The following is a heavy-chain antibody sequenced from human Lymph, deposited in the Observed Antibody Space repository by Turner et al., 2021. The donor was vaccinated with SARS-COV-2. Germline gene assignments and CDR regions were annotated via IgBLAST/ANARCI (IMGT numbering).Heavy chain of an antibody. Sequence: EVQLVESGGGLVQPGGSLRLSCAASGFTFRYYWMSWVRQDPGKGLEWVANIKQDGSEKYYVDSVKGRFTISRDNAKNSLFLQMNSLRAEDTAVYYCARMGSSSWYFDYWGQGTLVTVSS. CDR1: GFTFRYYW. CDR2: IKQDGSEK. J-gene: IGHJ4*02. CDR3: ARMGSSSWYFDY. V-gene: IGHV3-7*01. D-gene: IGHD1-26*01.